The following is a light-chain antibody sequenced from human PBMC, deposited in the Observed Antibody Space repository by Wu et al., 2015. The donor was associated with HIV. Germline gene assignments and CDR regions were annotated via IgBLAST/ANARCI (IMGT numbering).Light chain of an antibody. CDR3: QQYGTSPQT. CDR2: GAS. V-gene: IGKV3-20*01. CDR1: QSVGRNY. Sequence: EIVLTQSPGTLSLSPGERATLSCRASQSVGRNYLAWYQQKPGQAPRLLIYGASSRATGIPDRFSGSGSGTDFTLTIDRLEPEDFAVYYCQQYGTSPQTFGQGTKVEIK. J-gene: IGKJ1*01.